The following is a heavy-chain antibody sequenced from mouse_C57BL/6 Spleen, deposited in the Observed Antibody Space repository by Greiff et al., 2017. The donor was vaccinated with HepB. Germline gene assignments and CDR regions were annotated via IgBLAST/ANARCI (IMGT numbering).Heavy chain of an antibody. CDR2: IDPENGDT. CDR1: GFNIKDDY. V-gene: IGHV14-4*01. CDR3: TTRNDYDGSWFAY. D-gene: IGHD2-4*01. J-gene: IGHJ3*01. Sequence: VQLHQSGAELVRPGASVKLSCTASGFNIKDDYMHWVKQRPEQGLEWIGWIDPENGDTEYASKFQGKATITADTSSNTAYLQLSSLTSEDTAVYYCTTRNDYDGSWFAYWGQGTLVTVSA.